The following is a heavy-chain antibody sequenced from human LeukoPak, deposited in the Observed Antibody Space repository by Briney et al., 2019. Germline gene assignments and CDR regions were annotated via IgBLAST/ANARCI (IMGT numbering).Heavy chain of an antibody. CDR2: ISTSSSYM. V-gene: IGHV3-21*01. CDR1: GFTFSSYR. D-gene: IGHD2-21*02. Sequence: GGSLRLSCAASGFTFSSYRMTWVRQAPGKGLEWVSSISTSSSYMYYADSVKGRFTISRDNAKNSLYLQMNSLRAEDTAVYYCARACGGDCYLSDYWGQGTLVTVSS. J-gene: IGHJ4*02. CDR3: ARACGGDCYLSDY.